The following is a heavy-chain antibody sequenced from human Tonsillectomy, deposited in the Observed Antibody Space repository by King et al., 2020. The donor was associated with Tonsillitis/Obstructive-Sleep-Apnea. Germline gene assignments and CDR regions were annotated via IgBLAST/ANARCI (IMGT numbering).Heavy chain of an antibody. CDR1: GGSIRTYY. CDR3: ARDMVLEAGGDAFDI. D-gene: IGHD2-8*01. Sequence: VQLQESGPGLVKPSETLSLTCTVSGGSIRTYYWSWIRQPPGKGLEWIGYISYSGSTNYNPSLKSRVTMSVDTSKNQLSLKLSSVTAADTAVYYCARDMVLEAGGDAFDIWGQGTMVTVSS. CDR2: ISYSGST. J-gene: IGHJ3*02. V-gene: IGHV4-59*01.